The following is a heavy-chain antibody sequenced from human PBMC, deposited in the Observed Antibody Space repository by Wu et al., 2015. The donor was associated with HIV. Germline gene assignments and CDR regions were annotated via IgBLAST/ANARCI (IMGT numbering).Heavy chain of an antibody. CDR2: INPNRGGT. CDR3: ARLQSLSGLYSNADY. Sequence: QVQLLQSGAGVKKPGASVMVSCKASGYTFIDYYIYWVRQAPGRGLEWMGWINPNRGGTKYAQKFRDRVTMTRDTAVSTAYMELNSLRSDDTAVYYCARLQSLSGLYSNADYWGQGTLVTVSS. J-gene: IGHJ4*02. V-gene: IGHV1-2*02. CDR1: GYTFIDYY. D-gene: IGHD1-26*01.